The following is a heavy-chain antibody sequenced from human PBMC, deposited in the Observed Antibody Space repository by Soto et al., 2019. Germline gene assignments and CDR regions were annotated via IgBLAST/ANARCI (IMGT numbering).Heavy chain of an antibody. D-gene: IGHD1-7*01. Sequence: QVQLAESGGGLVKPGGSLRLSCAAYGFTFDNYYMSWIRQAPGKGLEWISYISSNDGTTYYADSLKGRFTISRDNAKNSLYLQMNSLRAEDTAVYYCAREINYSRYPRVIDFWGQGTLVTVSS. V-gene: IGHV3-11*01. CDR2: ISSNDGTT. J-gene: IGHJ4*02. CDR3: AREINYSRYPRVIDF. CDR1: GFTFDNYY.